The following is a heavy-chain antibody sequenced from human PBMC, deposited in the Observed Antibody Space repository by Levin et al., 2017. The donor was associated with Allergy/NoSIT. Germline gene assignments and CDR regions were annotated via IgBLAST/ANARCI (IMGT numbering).Heavy chain of an antibody. CDR1: GFSISSHW. J-gene: IGHJ4*02. CDR2: SNQDGSQK. D-gene: IGHD6-19*01. V-gene: IGHV3-7*03. Sequence: LSLTCAASGFSISSHWMSWVRQTPGKGLEWVANSNQDGSQKYYVDSVKGRFTIYRDNAKNSLDLQMSSLRAEDTAVYYCVRDGRSGWHFDYWGQGTLVAVSS. CDR3: VRDGRSGWHFDY.